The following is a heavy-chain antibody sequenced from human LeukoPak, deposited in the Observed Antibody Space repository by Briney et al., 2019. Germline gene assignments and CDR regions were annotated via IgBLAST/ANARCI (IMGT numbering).Heavy chain of an antibody. V-gene: IGHV3-53*01. CDR2: IYSSGST. Sequence: GGSLRLSCAVSGFTVSRNYMAWVRQAPGRGLEWVSVIYSSGSTLYADSVKGRFTISRDNSKNTLYLQMNSLRAEDTAVYYCVRLFAPFCGNDCGQFDYWGQGTLVTVSS. CDR3: VRLFAPFCGNDCGQFDY. D-gene: IGHD2-21*02. CDR1: GFTVSRNY. J-gene: IGHJ4*02.